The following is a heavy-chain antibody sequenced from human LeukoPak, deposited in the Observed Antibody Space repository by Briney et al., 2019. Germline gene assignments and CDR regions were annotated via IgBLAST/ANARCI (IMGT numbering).Heavy chain of an antibody. D-gene: IGHD6-6*01. CDR2: IDRSNSDI. V-gene: IGHV3-21*01. J-gene: IGHJ4*02. CDR3: TRDPGYSSSSISF. Sequence: GGSLRLSCAASGFALSGYSINWLRQAPGEGLEWVAFIDRSNSDIYYADSVKGRFTISRDNARESVFLQLNRLRAEDTAVYYCTRDPGYSSSSISFWGQGTLVTVSS. CDR1: GFALSGYS.